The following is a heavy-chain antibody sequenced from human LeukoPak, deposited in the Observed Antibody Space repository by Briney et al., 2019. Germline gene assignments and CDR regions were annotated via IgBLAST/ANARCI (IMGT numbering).Heavy chain of an antibody. J-gene: IGHJ4*02. CDR3: VKGGSYGPFDY. Sequence: GGSLRLSCSAFGFTFSSYTMHWIRQAPGEGLESVSAISSNGGSTYYADSVKGRFTISRDNSKNTLYLQMSSLRVEDTAVYYCVKGGSYGPFDYWGQRTLVTVSS. D-gene: IGHD3-16*01. V-gene: IGHV3-64D*06. CDR2: ISSNGGST. CDR1: GFTFSSYT.